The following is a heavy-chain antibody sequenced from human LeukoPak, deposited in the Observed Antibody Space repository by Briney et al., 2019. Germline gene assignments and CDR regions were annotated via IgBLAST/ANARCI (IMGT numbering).Heavy chain of an antibody. CDR3: ARSLRITIFGEFDY. J-gene: IGHJ4*02. D-gene: IGHD3-3*01. Sequence: PGGSLRLSCAASGFTVSSNYMSWVRQAPGKGLEWVSVIYSGGSTYYADSVKGRFTISRDNSKNTLYLQMNSLRAEDTAVYYCARSLRITIFGEFDYWGRGTLVTVSS. V-gene: IGHV3-53*01. CDR2: IYSGGST. CDR1: GFTVSSNY.